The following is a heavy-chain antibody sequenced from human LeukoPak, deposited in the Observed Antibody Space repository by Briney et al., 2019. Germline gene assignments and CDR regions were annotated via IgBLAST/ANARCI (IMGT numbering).Heavy chain of an antibody. V-gene: IGHV3-30*02. Sequence: GGSLRLSCAASGFTFSIYGMQWVRQAPGKGLEWVAFIRYDGSNKYYADSVKGRFTISRDNSKNTLYLQMNSLRAEGTAVYYCAKYMDRIAVAGFDYWGQGTLVTVSS. CDR2: IRYDGSNK. J-gene: IGHJ4*02. CDR3: AKYMDRIAVAGFDY. D-gene: IGHD6-19*01. CDR1: GFTFSIYG.